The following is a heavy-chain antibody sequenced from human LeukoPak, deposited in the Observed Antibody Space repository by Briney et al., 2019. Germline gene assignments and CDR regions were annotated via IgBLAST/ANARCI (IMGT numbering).Heavy chain of an antibody. D-gene: IGHD1-1*01. CDR1: GFTFRTCR. CDR2: KSYDGSKK. Sequence: GGSLRLSCAASGFTFRTCRRHWVRQAPGKGLEWEAVKSYDGSKKHYADSVRGRFDHSRDHSKNTLFLEMNSLRVEDTCVYYCAKASFGYTYGLRRFDHCGQGTLVTVSS. J-gene: IGHJ4*02. V-gene: IGHV3-30*18. CDR3: AKASFGYTYGLRRFDH.